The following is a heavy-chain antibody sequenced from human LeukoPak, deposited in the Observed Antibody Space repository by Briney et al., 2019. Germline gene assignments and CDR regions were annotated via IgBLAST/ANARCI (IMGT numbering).Heavy chain of an antibody. CDR1: GYTFTGYY. D-gene: IGHD6-13*01. CDR2: INPNSGGT. Sequence: ASVKVSCKASGYTFTGYYMHWVRQAPGQGLEWMGWINPNSGGTNYAQKFQGWVTMTRDTSISTAYVELSRLRSDDTAVYYCARDLGYSSSWSTVNWFDPWGQGTLVTVSS. J-gene: IGHJ5*02. V-gene: IGHV1-2*04. CDR3: ARDLGYSSSWSTVNWFDP.